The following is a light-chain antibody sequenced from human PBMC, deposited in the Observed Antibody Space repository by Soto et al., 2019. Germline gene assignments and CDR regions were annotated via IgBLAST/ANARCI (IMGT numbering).Light chain of an antibody. CDR3: QKYNSAPQT. V-gene: IGKV1-27*01. CDR2: AAF. J-gene: IGKJ1*01. Sequence: DIQMTQSPSSLSASVGDRVTITCRASQGISNYLAWYQQKPGKVPKLLIYAAFTLQSGVPSRFSGGGSGTDVTLTISSLQPEDVATYCCQKYNSAPQTFGQGTKVEIK. CDR1: QGISNY.